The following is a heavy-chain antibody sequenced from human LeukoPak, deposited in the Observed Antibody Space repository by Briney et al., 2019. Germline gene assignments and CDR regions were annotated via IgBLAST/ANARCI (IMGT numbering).Heavy chain of an antibody. Sequence: ASVTVSCTASGYTFTSYGISWVRQAPGQGLEWMGWISAYNGNTNYAQKLQGRVTMTTDTSTSTAYMELRSLRSDDTAVYYCASGITGLYGMDVWGQGTTVTVSS. CDR3: ASGITGLYGMDV. V-gene: IGHV1-18*01. J-gene: IGHJ6*02. CDR2: ISAYNGNT. D-gene: IGHD1-20*01. CDR1: GYTFTSYG.